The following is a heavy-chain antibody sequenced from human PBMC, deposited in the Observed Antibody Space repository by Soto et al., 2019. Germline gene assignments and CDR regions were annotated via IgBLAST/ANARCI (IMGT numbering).Heavy chain of an antibody. Sequence: ETLSLTCTVSGGSISSYYWSWIRQPPGKGLEWIGYIYYSGSTNYNPSLKSRVTISVDTSKNQFSLKLSSVTAADTAVYYCARVVQEDCSSTSCYTGYNWFDPWGQGILVTVSS. CDR1: GGSISSYY. CDR2: IYYSGST. D-gene: IGHD2-2*02. V-gene: IGHV4-59*01. CDR3: ARVVQEDCSSTSCYTGYNWFDP. J-gene: IGHJ5*02.